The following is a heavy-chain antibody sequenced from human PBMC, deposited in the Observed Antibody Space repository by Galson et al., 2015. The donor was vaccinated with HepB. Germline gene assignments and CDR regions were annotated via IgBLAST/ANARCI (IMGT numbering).Heavy chain of an antibody. CDR2: INPNSGGT. CDR3: AYTSYGSGSYYPFDY. CDR1: GYTFTDYY. V-gene: IGHV1-2*06. J-gene: IGHJ4*02. D-gene: IGHD3-10*01. Sequence: SVKVSCKASGYTFTDYYMHWVRQAPGQGLEWMGRINPNSGGTNYAQKFQGRVTMTWDTSVSTACMELSSLRSDDTAVYYCAYTSYGSGSYYPFDYWGPGTLVTVSS.